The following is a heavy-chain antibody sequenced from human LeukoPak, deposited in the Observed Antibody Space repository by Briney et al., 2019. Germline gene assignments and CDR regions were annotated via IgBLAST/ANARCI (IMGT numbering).Heavy chain of an antibody. CDR3: ARGTYDLWSGNWYGLDV. J-gene: IGHJ6*04. CDR2: IYYSGNT. V-gene: IGHV4-59*08. Sequence: SETLSLTCTVSGGSISSHYWSWIRQPPGKGLEWIGYIYYSGNTIYNPSLKSRVTILVDTSKNQFSLNLSPVTSADTAVYFCARGTYDLWSGNWYGLDVWGEGTTVTVSS. D-gene: IGHD3-3*01. CDR1: GGSISSHY.